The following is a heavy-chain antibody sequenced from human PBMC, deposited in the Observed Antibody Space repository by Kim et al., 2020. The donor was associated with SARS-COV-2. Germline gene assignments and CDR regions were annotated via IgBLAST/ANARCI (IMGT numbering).Heavy chain of an antibody. J-gene: IGHJ5*02. D-gene: IGHD3-9*01. CDR3: ARASTDSDILMGDYDH. V-gene: IGHV1-18*04. CDR1: GYTFSNYG. CDR2: ISIYSGKT. Sequence: ASVKVSCKASGYTFSNYGISWVRQAPGQGLEWMGWISIYSGKTNYLQKFKGRVTMTTDTPTTTAYMELRTLRSDDTAVYYCARASTDSDILMGDYDHWGQGTLVTVSS.